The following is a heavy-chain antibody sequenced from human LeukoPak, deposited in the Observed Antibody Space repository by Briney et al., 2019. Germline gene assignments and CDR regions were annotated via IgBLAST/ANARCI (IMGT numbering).Heavy chain of an antibody. CDR2: IYNSGST. V-gene: IGHV4-59*12. J-gene: IGHJ2*01. CDR1: GGSISTYY. CDR3: ARVAGEGDWYFDL. D-gene: IGHD6-19*01. Sequence: SETLSLTCTVSGGSISTYYWSWIRQPPGKGLEWIGYIYNSGSTNYNPSLKSRVTISVDTSKNQFSLQLNSVTPEDTAVYYCARVAGEGDWYFDLWGRGTLVTVSS.